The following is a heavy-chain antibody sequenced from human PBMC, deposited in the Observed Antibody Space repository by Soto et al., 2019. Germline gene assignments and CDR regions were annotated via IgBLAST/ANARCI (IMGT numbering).Heavy chain of an antibody. CDR1: GFTFSSYA. V-gene: IGHV3-23*01. J-gene: IGHJ4*02. CDR3: AKARADYYDSSGYPVDY. D-gene: IGHD3-22*01. CDR2: ISGSGGST. Sequence: EVQLLESGGGLVQPGGSLRLSCAASGFTFSSYAMSWVRQAPGKGLEWVSAISGSGGSTYYADSVKGRFTISRDNSKNTLYLQMNSLRAADTAVHYCAKARADYYDSSGYPVDYWGQGTLVTVSS.